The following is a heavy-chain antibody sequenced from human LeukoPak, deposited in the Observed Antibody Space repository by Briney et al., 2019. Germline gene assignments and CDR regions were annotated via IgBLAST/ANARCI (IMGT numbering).Heavy chain of an antibody. CDR3: ARDKLWFGELTGAFDI. D-gene: IGHD3-10*01. Sequence: SQTLSLTCAVSGGSISSGGYSWSWIRQPPGKGLEWIGYIYHSGSTYYNPSLKSRVTISVDRSKNQFSLKLGSVTAADTAVYYCARDKLWFGELTGAFDIWGQGTMVTVSS. J-gene: IGHJ3*02. CDR2: IYHSGST. CDR1: GGSISSGGYS. V-gene: IGHV4-30-2*01.